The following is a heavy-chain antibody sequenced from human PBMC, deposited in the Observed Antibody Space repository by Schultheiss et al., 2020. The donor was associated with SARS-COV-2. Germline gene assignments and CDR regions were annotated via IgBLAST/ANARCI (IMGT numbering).Heavy chain of an antibody. CDR3: AISPNYYDSSGYAP. D-gene: IGHD3-22*01. J-gene: IGHJ5*02. V-gene: IGHV4-61*01. Sequence: SETLSLTCTVSGGSASSGSYYWSWIRQPPGKGLEWIGYVFYSGSTNYNPSLKSRVTISVDTSKNQFSLKLSSVTAADTAVYYCAISPNYYDSSGYAPWPLGTLVTVSS. CDR1: GGSASSGSYY. CDR2: VFYSGST.